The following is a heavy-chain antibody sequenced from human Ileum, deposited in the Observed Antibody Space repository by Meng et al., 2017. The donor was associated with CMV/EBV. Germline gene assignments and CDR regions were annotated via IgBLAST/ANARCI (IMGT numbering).Heavy chain of an antibody. V-gene: IGHV3-7*01. D-gene: IGHD6-19*01. J-gene: IGHJ5*02. CDR1: GFTFSRYW. CDR3: ASTSGRAVAGVS. CDR2: IKQDGSEK. Sequence: SCGASGFTFSRYWMTWVRQAPGKGLEWVANIKQDGSEKYYVDSVRGRFTISRDNAKNSLYLQMNGLRAVDTAVYYCASTSGRAVAGVSWGQGTLVTVSS.